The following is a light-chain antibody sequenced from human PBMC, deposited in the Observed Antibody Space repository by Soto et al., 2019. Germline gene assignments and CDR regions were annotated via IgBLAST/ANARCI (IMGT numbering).Light chain of an antibody. CDR2: GAS. J-gene: IGKJ1*01. V-gene: IGKV3-15*01. Sequence: DIEMTHSPATLSVSLAQLVSLSCRASQSVSTTVAWYHQKAGQAPRLLVYGASTRATGIPARFSGSGAGTDFTLTITSLQPEDFGVYYCHQYKSWPTTFGQGTKVDIK. CDR1: QSVSTT. CDR3: HQYKSWPTT.